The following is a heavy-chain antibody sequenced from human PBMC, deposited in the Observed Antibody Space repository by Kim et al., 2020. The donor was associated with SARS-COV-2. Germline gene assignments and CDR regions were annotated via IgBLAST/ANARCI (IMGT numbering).Heavy chain of an antibody. CDR2: IYSGRGGST. D-gene: IGHD1-26*01. CDR3: ARVTWGLGLDY. Sequence: GGSLRLSCEASGLIVSYSYMTWVRQAPGKGLEWVSIIYSGRGGSTYYADSVRGRFSISRDNSKNTLYLQMNSLRAEATAVYYCARVTWGLGLDYWGQGTL. V-gene: IGHV3-66*01. CDR1: GLIVSYSY. J-gene: IGHJ4*02.